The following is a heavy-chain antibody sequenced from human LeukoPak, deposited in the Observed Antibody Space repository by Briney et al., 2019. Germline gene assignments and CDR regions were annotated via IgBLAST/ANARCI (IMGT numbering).Heavy chain of an antibody. Sequence: GGSLRLFCAASGFTVSSDYMSCVRHAPGKGLEWVSVIYSGDSTYYADSVKGRFTISRDKSKNTVYLQMNSLRFEDTAMYYCARNWFDPWGQGTLVTVSS. CDR3: ARNWFDP. V-gene: IGHV3-53*05. CDR1: GFTVSSDY. CDR2: IYSGDST. J-gene: IGHJ5*02.